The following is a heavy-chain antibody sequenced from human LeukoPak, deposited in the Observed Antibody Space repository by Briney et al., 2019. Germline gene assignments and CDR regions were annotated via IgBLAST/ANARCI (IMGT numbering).Heavy chain of an antibody. D-gene: IGHD6-6*01. CDR1: GGIFSNYA. J-gene: IGHJ6*03. CDR2: IIPIFGTA. V-gene: IGHV1-69*05. CDR3: ARDSSSESFYYMDV. Sequence: ASVKVSCKASGGIFSNYAVSWVRQAPGQGLEWMGGIIPIFGTANYAQKFQGRVTIITDESTSTAYMELSSLRSEDTAIYYRARDSSSESFYYMDVWGKGTTVTVSS.